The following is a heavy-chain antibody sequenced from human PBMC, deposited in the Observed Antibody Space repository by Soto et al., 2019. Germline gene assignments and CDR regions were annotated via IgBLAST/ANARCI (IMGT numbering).Heavy chain of an antibody. Sequence: ASVKVSCKASGYTFTSYGISWVRQAPGQGLEWMGWISAYNGNTNYAQKLQGRVAMTTDTSTSTAYMELRSLRSDDTAVYYCARVRDYGDYVDYWGQGTLVTVSS. D-gene: IGHD4-17*01. J-gene: IGHJ4*02. CDR2: ISAYNGNT. CDR3: ARVRDYGDYVDY. V-gene: IGHV1-18*01. CDR1: GYTFTSYG.